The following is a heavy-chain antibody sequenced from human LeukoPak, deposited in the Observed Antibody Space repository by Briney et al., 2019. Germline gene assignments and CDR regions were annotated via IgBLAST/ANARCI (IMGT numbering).Heavy chain of an antibody. CDR2: IYTSGST. D-gene: IGHD2-2*02. Sequence: SETLPLTCTVSGGSISSYYWSWIRQPPGKGLEWIGYIYTSGSTNYNPSLKSRVTISVDTSKNQFSLKLSSVTAADTAVYYCARRDCSSTSCYTGGFDYWGQGTLVTVSS. CDR3: ARRDCSSTSCYTGGFDY. J-gene: IGHJ4*02. V-gene: IGHV4-4*09. CDR1: GGSISSYY.